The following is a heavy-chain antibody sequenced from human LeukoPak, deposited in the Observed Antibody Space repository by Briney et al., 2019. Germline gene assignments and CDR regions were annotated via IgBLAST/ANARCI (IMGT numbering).Heavy chain of an antibody. V-gene: IGHV4-30-2*01. CDR2: IYHSEST. D-gene: IGHD2-21*02. CDR1: GGSISSGGYS. Sequence: PSETLSLTCAVSGGSISSGGYSWSWIRQPPGKGLEWIGYIYHSESTYYNPSLKSRVTISVDRSKNQFSLKLSSVTAADTAVYYCARDGGDIAYFDYWGQGTLVTVSS. CDR3: ARDGGDIAYFDY. J-gene: IGHJ4*02.